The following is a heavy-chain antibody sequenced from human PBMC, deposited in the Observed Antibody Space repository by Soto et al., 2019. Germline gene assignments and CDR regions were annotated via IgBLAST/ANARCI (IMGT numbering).Heavy chain of an antibody. Sequence: GGSLRLSCGASGFTFSSYSMNWVRQAPGKGLEWISHISASSRTLFYADSVKGRFTISRDNAKNSLYLQMNSLRAEDTVVYYFARSYYDSSASYASYGMDVWGQGTTVTVSS. CDR1: GFTFSSYS. CDR2: ISASSRTL. D-gene: IGHD3-22*01. CDR3: ARSYYDSSASYASYGMDV. J-gene: IGHJ6*02. V-gene: IGHV3-48*01.